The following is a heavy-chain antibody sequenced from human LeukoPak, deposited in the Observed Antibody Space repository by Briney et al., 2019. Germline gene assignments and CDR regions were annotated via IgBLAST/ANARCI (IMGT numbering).Heavy chain of an antibody. V-gene: IGHV3-9*01. D-gene: IGHD1-7*01. CDR2: ITWNSGTI. CDR3: AKDVTGTGAFDI. J-gene: IGHJ3*02. Sequence: GASLRLSCAASGFTFDDYAMHWVRQGPGQGLEWVSGITWNSGTIGYADSVKGRFTISRDNAKNSLYLQMNSLRAEDTALYYCAKDVTGTGAFDIWGQGTMVTVSS. CDR1: GFTFDDYA.